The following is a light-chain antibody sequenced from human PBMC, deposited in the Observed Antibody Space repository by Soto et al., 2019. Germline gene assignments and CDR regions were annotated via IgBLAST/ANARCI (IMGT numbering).Light chain of an antibody. Sequence: DIQMTQSPSPLSASVGDRVTITCRASQSISSWLAWYQQKPGKAPKLLIYKASSLEAGVPSRFSGSGSGTEFSLTISSLQPDDFATYYCQQYYSYSRTFGQGTKLEIK. CDR3: QQYYSYSRT. CDR2: KAS. V-gene: IGKV1-5*03. CDR1: QSISSW. J-gene: IGKJ2*01.